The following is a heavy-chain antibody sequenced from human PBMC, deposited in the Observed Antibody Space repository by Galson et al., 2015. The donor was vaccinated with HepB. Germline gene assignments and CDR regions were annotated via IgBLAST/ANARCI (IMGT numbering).Heavy chain of an antibody. V-gene: IGHV1-46*01. CDR1: GYTFTSYY. D-gene: IGHD3-22*01. CDR2: INPSGGST. Sequence: SVKVSCKASGYTFTSYYMHWVRQAPGQGLEWMGIINPSGGSTSYAQKFQGRVTMTRDTSTSTVYTELSSLRSEDTAVYYCAGNYYDSGFKDKNAFDIWGQGTMVTVSS. CDR3: AGNYYDSGFKDKNAFDI. J-gene: IGHJ3*02.